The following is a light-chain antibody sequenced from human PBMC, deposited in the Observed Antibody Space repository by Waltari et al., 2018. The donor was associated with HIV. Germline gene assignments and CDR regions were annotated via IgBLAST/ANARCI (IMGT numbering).Light chain of an antibody. Sequence: QSALTQPASVSGSPGQSITISCTGTSSDVGSYNLVSWYQQHPGKAPKLMIYEGSKRPAGVSNRFPGSKSGNTASLTISGLQAEDEADYDCCSYAGSSTLEVFGGGTKLTVL. J-gene: IGLJ2*01. V-gene: IGLV2-23*01. CDR1: SSDVGSYNL. CDR2: EGS. CDR3: CSYAGSSTLEV.